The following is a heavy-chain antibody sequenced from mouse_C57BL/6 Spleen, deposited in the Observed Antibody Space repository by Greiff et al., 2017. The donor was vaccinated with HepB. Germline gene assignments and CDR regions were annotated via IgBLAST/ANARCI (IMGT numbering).Heavy chain of an antibody. CDR3: ARGGLRRDWYFDV. CDR1: GYSITSGYY. J-gene: IGHJ1*03. V-gene: IGHV3-6*01. CDR2: ISYDGSN. D-gene: IGHD2-2*01. Sequence: VQLKESGPGLVKPSQSLSLTCSVTGYSITSGYYWNWIRQFPGNKLEWMGYISYDGSNNYNPSLKNRISITRDTSKNQFFLKLNSVTTEDTATYYCARGGLRRDWYFDVWGTGTTVTVSS.